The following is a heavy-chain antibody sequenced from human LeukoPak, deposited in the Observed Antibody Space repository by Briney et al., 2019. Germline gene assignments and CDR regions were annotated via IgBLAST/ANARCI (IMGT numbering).Heavy chain of an antibody. Sequence: SETLSLTCTVSGSISGCHWSWIREPPGKGLEWIGYIYTSGSTNYNPSLESRLTIAVDPSKSQFALDLSSVTAADTAVYSCARQKCTSTSCLTKNAFNIWGQGTMVTVSS. D-gene: IGHD2-2*01. J-gene: IGHJ3*02. CDR1: GSISGCH. V-gene: IGHV4-4*09. CDR3: ARQKCTSTSCLTKNAFNI. CDR2: IYTSGST.